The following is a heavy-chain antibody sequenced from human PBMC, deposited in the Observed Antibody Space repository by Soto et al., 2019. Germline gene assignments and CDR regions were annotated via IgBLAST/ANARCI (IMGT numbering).Heavy chain of an antibody. V-gene: IGHV4-59*01. CDR3: ARSYGSGSYYDYYYGMDV. Sequence: PSETLSLTCSVSGGAISTYYWSWIRQFPGQGLEWIGYIYHSGSSQYNPSLTSRVTISVDTSKNQLSLRLSSVTAADTAVYYCARSYGSGSYYDYYYGMDVWGQGTTVTASS. J-gene: IGHJ6*02. CDR2: IYHSGSS. CDR1: GGAISTYY. D-gene: IGHD3-10*01.